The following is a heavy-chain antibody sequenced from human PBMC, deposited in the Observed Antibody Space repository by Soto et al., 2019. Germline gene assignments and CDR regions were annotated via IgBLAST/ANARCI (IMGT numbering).Heavy chain of an antibody. J-gene: IGHJ6*02. CDR1: GYTFISYG. D-gene: IGHD1-1*01. V-gene: IGHV1-18*04. CDR2: ISAYNANT. CDR3: ARDRRTTAYYYYGMDV. Sequence: ASVKVSCKASGYTFISYGISWVRQAPGQGLEWMGWISAYNANTNYAQKLQGRVTMTTDTSTSTAYMELRSLRSDDTAVYYCARDRRTTAYYYYGMDVWGQGTTV.